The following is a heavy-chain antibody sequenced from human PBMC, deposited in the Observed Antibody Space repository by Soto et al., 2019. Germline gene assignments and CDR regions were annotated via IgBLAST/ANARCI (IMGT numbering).Heavy chain of an antibody. J-gene: IGHJ3*02. CDR3: ARDHLWGYYYDSSGYFHDAFDI. D-gene: IGHD3-22*01. CDR1: GGSISGGGYY. V-gene: IGHV4-31*11. CDR2: IYYSGST. Sequence: PSETLSLTCAVSGGSISGGGYYWSWTRQHPGKGSEWVGYIYYSGSTYYNPSLKSRVTISVGTSKNQFSLKLSSVTAADTAVYYCARDHLWGYYYDSSGYFHDAFDIWGQGTMVTVSS.